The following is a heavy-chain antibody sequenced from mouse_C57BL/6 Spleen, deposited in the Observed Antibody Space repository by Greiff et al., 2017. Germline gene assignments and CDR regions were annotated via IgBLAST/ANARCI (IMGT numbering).Heavy chain of an antibody. CDR1: GYSSTGYY. D-gene: IGHD2-3*01. Sequence: VQLQQSGPELVKPGASVKISCKASGYSSTGYYMNWVKQSPEKSLEWIGEINPSTGGTTYNQKFKAKATLTVDKSSSTAYMQLKSLTSEDSAVYYCARYDDYYYAMDYWGQGTSVTVSS. V-gene: IGHV1-42*01. CDR3: ARYDDYYYAMDY. J-gene: IGHJ4*01. CDR2: INPSTGGT.